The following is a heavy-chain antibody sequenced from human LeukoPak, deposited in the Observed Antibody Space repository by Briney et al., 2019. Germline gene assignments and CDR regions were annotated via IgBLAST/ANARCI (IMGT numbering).Heavy chain of an antibody. D-gene: IGHD3-10*01. CDR1: GVSISSGGYY. J-gene: IGHJ4*02. CDR2: IYYSGRT. Sequence: SGTLSLTCSVSGVSISSGGYYWSWIRQHPGKGLEWIWYIYYSGRTYYNPSLKGRVTISVDTSKNQFALKLSSVPAADTDGYYCASDPQLGWFGEAPCDYWGQRTLVTVSS. CDR3: ASDPQLGWFGEAPCDY. V-gene: IGHV4-31*03.